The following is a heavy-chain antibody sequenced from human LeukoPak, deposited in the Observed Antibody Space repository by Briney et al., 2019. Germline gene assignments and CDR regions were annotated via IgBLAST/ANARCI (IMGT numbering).Heavy chain of an antibody. J-gene: IGHJ4*02. CDR3: ARDSGSSTSFDY. V-gene: IGHV1-24*01. CDR2: FDPEDGET. CDR1: GYTLTELS. Sequence: GASVKVSCKVSGYTLTELSMHWVRQAPGKGLEWMGGFDPEDGETIYAQKFQGRVTMTEDTSTDTVYMELSSLRSEDTAVYYCARDSGSSTSFDYWGQGTLVAVSS. D-gene: IGHD1-26*01.